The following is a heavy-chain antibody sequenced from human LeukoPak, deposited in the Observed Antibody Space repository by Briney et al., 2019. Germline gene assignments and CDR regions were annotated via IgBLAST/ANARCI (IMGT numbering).Heavy chain of an antibody. CDR1: GFNVSSNY. D-gene: IGHD7-27*01. J-gene: IGHJ4*02. CDR3: AKLGAPDFDY. V-gene: IGHV3-72*01. Sequence: GGSLRLSRAASGFNVSSNYMDWVRQAPGKGLEWVGRIRNKADSYITHYAASVKGRFTVSRDDSKNSLYLQMNSLKTEDTAVYYCAKLGAPDFDYWGQGTLVTVSS. CDR2: IRNKADSYIT.